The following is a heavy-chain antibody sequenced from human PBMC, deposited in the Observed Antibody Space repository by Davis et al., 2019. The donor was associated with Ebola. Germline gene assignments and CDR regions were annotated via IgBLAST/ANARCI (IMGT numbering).Heavy chain of an antibody. CDR3: AKDRVDSSWGLDAFDI. CDR1: GFTFSSYG. Sequence: PGGSLRLSCAASGFTFSSYGMHWVRQAPGKGLEWVAVIWYDGSNKYYADSVKGRFTVSRDNSKNTLHLQMNSLRAEDTALYYCAKDRVDSSWGLDAFDIWGQGTMVTVSS. V-gene: IGHV3-33*06. J-gene: IGHJ3*02. D-gene: IGHD6-13*01. CDR2: IWYDGSNK.